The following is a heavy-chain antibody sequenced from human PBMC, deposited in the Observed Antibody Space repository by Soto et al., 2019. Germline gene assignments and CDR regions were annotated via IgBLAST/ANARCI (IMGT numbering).Heavy chain of an antibody. Sequence: GASVKVSCKASGYTFTSYGISWVRQAPGQGLEWMGWISAYNGNTNYAQKLQGRVTMTTDTSTSTAYMELRSLRSDDTAVYYCARVICSSTSCVYYYGMDVWGQGTTVTVSS. CDR3: ARVICSSTSCVYYYGMDV. V-gene: IGHV1-18*01. J-gene: IGHJ6*02. CDR1: GYTFTSYG. D-gene: IGHD2-2*01. CDR2: ISAYNGNT.